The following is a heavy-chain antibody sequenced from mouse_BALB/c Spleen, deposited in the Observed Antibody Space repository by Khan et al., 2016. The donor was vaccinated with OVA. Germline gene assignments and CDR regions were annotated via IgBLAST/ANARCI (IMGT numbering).Heavy chain of an antibody. V-gene: IGHV1-7*01. J-gene: IGHJ2*01. Sequence: QVQLKQSGAELAKPGASVKMSCKASGYTFTTYWMHWVKQRPGQGLEWIGYFNPTSGFTDYNQKFKDKATLTADKFSSTAYMQLSSLTSDDSAVYYCARDRIDYWGQGTTLTVAS. CDR1: GYTFTTYW. CDR2: FNPTSGFT. CDR3: ARDRIDY.